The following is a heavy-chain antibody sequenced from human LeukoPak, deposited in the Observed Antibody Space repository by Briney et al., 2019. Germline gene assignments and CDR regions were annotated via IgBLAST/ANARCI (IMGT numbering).Heavy chain of an antibody. CDR2: INPNSGGT. CDR3: ARDEGSRYYDFWSGYSYYYYGMDV. Sequence: ASVKVSCKASGYTFTGYYMHWVRQAPGQGVEWMGWINPNSGGTNYAQKFQGRVTMTRDTSISTAYMELSRLRSDDTAVYYCARDEGSRYYDFWSGYSYYYYGMDVWGQGTTVTVSS. CDR1: GYTFTGYY. V-gene: IGHV1-2*02. D-gene: IGHD3-3*01. J-gene: IGHJ6*02.